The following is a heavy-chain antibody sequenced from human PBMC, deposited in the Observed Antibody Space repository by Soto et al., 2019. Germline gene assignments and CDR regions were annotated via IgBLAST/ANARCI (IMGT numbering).Heavy chain of an antibody. V-gene: IGHV3-7*01. CDR1: GFTFSNYW. Sequence: EVQLVESGGGLVQPGGSLRLSCEASGFTFSNYWMDWVRQAPGKGLEWVANIKQDGSEKYYVYSVKGRFTISRDNAKNSLYLQMNSLSAEDTAVYYCARDIGWYTFDCWGQGTLVTVSS. CDR2: IKQDGSEK. CDR3: ARDIGWYTFDC. D-gene: IGHD6-19*01. J-gene: IGHJ4*02.